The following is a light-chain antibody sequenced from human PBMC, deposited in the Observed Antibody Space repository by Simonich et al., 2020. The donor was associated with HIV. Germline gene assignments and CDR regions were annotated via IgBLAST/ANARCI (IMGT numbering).Light chain of an antibody. V-gene: IGKV3-15*01. J-gene: IGKJ4*01. CDR2: GAS. CDR1: QSVSNN. Sequence: EVVMTQSPDTLSVSPGERPTPSCRASQSVSNNLAWYQKKPGQATRLLIYGASTRATGIPARFSGSGSGTEFTLTISSMQSEDFAVYYCQQYNNWPPLTFGGGTKVEIK. CDR3: QQYNNWPPLT.